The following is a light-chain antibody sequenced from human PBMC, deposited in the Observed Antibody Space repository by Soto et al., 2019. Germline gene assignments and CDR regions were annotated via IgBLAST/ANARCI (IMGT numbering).Light chain of an antibody. Sequence: QSVLTQRPSVSAAPGQKVTISFSGSSSNIGGNSVSWYQQLPGTAPKLLIYDDNKRPSGIPDRFSGSKSGTSATLGITGFQTGDEADYYCGSWDSRLSAYVFGTGPKVNVL. CDR3: GSWDSRLSAYV. CDR1: SSNIGGNS. J-gene: IGLJ1*01. CDR2: DDN. V-gene: IGLV1-51*01.